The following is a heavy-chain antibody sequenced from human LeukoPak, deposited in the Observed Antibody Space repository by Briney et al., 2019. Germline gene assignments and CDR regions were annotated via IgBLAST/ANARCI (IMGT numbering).Heavy chain of an antibody. CDR3: ARHVSYSGDNFDY. CDR2: VYYSGST. D-gene: IGHD6-19*01. CDR1: GGSISDISYY. J-gene: IGHJ4*02. V-gene: IGHV4-39*01. Sequence: PSETLSLTCTVSGGSISDISYYWGWIRQPPGKGLEWIGSVYYSGSTSYNPSLKSRVTISVDTSKNQFSLKLSSVTAADTAVYFCARHVSYSGDNFDYWGQGTQVTVSS.